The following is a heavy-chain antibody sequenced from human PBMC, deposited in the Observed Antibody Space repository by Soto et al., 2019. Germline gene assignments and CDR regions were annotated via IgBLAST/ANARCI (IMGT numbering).Heavy chain of an antibody. CDR3: ASHYDMWSGYLSPVDY. Sequence: QVQLVESGGDLVKPGGSLRLSCAASGYTFSVYYMSWIRQAPGTGLEWISYIDTSGTKIYYADSVKGRFTITRDNAKNSLYLEMNSLRDEDTAVYYCASHYDMWSGYLSPVDYWGQGTLVTVSS. CDR1: GYTFSVYY. D-gene: IGHD3-3*01. V-gene: IGHV3-11*01. J-gene: IGHJ4*02. CDR2: IDTSGTKI.